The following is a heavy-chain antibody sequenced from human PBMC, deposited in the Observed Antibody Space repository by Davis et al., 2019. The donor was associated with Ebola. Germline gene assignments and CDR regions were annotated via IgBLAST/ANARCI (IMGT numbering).Heavy chain of an antibody. J-gene: IGHJ5*02. CDR3: ATENSGSYFPEARA. D-gene: IGHD1-26*01. V-gene: IGHV1-46*01. Sequence: ASVKVSCKASGYTFTSYYMHWVRQAPGQGLEWMGIINPSGGSTSYAQKFQGRVTMTEDTSTDTAYMELSSLRSEDTAVYYCATENSGSYFPEARAWGQGTLVTVSS. CDR2: INPSGGST. CDR1: GYTFTSYY.